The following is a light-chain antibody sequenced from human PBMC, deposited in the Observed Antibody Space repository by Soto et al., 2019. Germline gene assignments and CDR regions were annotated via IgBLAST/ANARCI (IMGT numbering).Light chain of an antibody. CDR1: QDISNY. CDR3: QQYDNLLFT. Sequence: DIQMTQSPSSLSASVGDRVTITCQASQDISNYLNWYQQKPGKAPKLLIYDASNLETGVPSSFSGSGSGTDFTFTISSLPPEDIATYYCQQYDNLLFTFGPGTKVDIK. J-gene: IGKJ3*01. V-gene: IGKV1-33*01. CDR2: DAS.